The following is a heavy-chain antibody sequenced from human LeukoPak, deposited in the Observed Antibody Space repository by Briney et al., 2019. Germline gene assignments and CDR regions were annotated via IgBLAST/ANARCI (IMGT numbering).Heavy chain of an antibody. CDR1: GASLISGGYY. D-gene: IGHD5-18*01. CDR2: IYYSGST. CDR3: ARGYSYGDC. V-gene: IGHV4-31*03. J-gene: IGHJ4*02. Sequence: SETLSLTCTVSGASLISGGYYWGWIRQHPGKGLEWIGNIYYSGSTNYNPSLKSRVTISVDTSKNQFSLKLSSVTAADTAVYYCARGYSYGDCWGQGALVTVSS.